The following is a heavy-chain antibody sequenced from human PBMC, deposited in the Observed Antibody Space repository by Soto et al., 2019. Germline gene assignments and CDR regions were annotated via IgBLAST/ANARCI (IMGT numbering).Heavy chain of an antibody. CDR2: ISGSGGST. CDR3: AKDCQGGSTSWQGGDY. V-gene: IGHV3-23*01. D-gene: IGHD2-2*01. J-gene: IGHJ4*02. Sequence: EVQLLESGGGLVQPGGSLRLSCAASGFTFSSYAMSWVRQAPGKGLEWVSAISGSGGSTYYADSVKGRFTISRDNSKNTLYLQMNRLRAEDTAVYYCAKDCQGGSTSWQGGDYWGQGTLVTVSS. CDR1: GFTFSSYA.